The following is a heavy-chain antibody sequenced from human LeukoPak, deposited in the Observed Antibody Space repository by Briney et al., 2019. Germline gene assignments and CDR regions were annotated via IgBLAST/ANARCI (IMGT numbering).Heavy chain of an antibody. CDR2: SGSTSSAT. CDR3: AREWFGEWTF. J-gene: IGHJ4*02. Sequence: GGSLRLSCAASGFTFSSYSMNWVRQAPGKGLEWVSYSGSTSSATYYADSVQGRFSISRDNAKNSLYLQMNSLRAEDTAVYYCAREWFGEWTFGGQGTLVTVSS. V-gene: IGHV3-48*01. CDR1: GFTFSSYS. D-gene: IGHD3-10*01.